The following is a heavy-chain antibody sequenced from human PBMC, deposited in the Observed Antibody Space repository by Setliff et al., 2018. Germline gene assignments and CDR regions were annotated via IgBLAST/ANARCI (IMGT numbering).Heavy chain of an antibody. D-gene: IGHD6-19*01. Sequence: NPSETLSLTCTVSGGSITSYYWSWIRQPPGKGLEWIGYIYYSGSTNYNPSLKSRVTISADTSKNQFSLKLSSVTAADTAVYYCARDQWLVDYYYYGMDVWGQGTTVTVSS. CDR2: IYYSGST. CDR3: ARDQWLVDYYYYGMDV. V-gene: IGHV4-59*01. J-gene: IGHJ6*02. CDR1: GGSITSYY.